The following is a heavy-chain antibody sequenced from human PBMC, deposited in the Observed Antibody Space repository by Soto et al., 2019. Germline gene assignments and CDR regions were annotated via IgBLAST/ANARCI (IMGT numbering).Heavy chain of an antibody. CDR1: GDTFSNYV. V-gene: IGHV1-69*01. CDR2: ITPSFSRT. J-gene: IGHJ4*01. D-gene: IGHD3-10*01. CDR3: ASRGNYYASSDYYFY. Sequence: QVQLVQSGPEVKKPGSSVKVSCKASGDTFSNYVITWVRQAPGQGLEWMGGITPSFSRTDYAQKFQGRVTLTADESTSTVYMELSSLRSDDTAVYYCASRGNYYASSDYYFYWGQGTLVIVSS.